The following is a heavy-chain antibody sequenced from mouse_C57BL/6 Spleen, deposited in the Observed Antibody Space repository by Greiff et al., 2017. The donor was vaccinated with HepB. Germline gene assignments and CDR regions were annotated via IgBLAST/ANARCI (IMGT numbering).Heavy chain of an antibody. V-gene: IGHV1-72*01. D-gene: IGHD2-2*01. Sequence: QVQLQQSGAELVKPGASVKLSCKASGYTFTSYWMHWVKQRPGRGLEWIGRIDPNSGGTKYNEKFKSKATLTVDKPSSTAYMQLSSLTSEDSAVYYCARSATMVTTEGFAYWGQGTLVTVSA. CDR2: IDPNSGGT. CDR3: ARSATMVTTEGFAY. CDR1: GYTFTSYW. J-gene: IGHJ3*01.